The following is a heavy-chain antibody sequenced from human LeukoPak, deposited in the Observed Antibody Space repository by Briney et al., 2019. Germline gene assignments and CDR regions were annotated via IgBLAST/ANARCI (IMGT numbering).Heavy chain of an antibody. V-gene: IGHV1-18*01. CDR2: ISAYNGNT. Sequence: ASVKVSCKASGGTFSSYAISWVRQAPGQGLEWMGWISAYNGNTNYAQKLQGRVTMTTDTSTSTAYMELRSLRSDDTAVYYCARSEGSSWYNWFDPWGQGTLVTVSS. CDR3: ARSEGSSWYNWFDP. D-gene: IGHD6-13*01. J-gene: IGHJ5*02. CDR1: GGTFSSYA.